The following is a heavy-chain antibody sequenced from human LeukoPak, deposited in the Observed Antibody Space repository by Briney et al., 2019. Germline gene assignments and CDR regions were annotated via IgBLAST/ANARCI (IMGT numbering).Heavy chain of an antibody. CDR1: GFTFSSYA. Sequence: GGSMRLSCAASGFTFSSYAMHWVRQAPGKGLEWLAVISYDGSNKYYADSVKGRFTISRDNSKNTLYLQRNSLRTEDTAVYYCARDHAASITIYGVDPLNWFDPWGQGTLVTVSS. J-gene: IGHJ5*02. V-gene: IGHV3-30-3*01. CDR3: ARDHAASITIYGVDPLNWFDP. D-gene: IGHD3-3*01. CDR2: ISYDGSNK.